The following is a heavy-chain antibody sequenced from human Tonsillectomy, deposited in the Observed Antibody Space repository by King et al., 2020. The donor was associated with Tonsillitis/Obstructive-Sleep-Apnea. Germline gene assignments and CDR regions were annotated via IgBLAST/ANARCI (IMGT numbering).Heavy chain of an antibody. CDR1: GYSLTRYA. V-gene: IGHV7-4-1*02. J-gene: IGHJ6*03. Sequence: VQLVESGSELKKPGASVKVSCKASGYSLTRYAINWVRQAPGQGLEWRGWINTNTGNPTYAQGFTGRFVFSLDTSVSTAYMQISSLKAEDTAVYYCARGISGITGTPTFYYYMDVWGKGTTVTVSS. CDR2: INTNTGNP. CDR3: ARGISGITGTPTFYYYMDV. D-gene: IGHD1-7*01.